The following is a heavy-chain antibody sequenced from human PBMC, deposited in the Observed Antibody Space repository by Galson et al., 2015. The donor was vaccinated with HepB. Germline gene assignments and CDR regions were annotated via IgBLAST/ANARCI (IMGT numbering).Heavy chain of an antibody. J-gene: IGHJ6*03. CDR1: GFTFDDYA. V-gene: IGHV3-9*01. Sequence: SLRLSCAASGFTFDDYAIHWVRQTPGKGLEWVSGISWNSGSVNYAESVKGRFTISRDNAKSSLYLQMNSLRTEDTAVYYCAKANGGAILTIHYYYYYMDVWGKGTTVTVSS. CDR2: ISWNSGSV. CDR3: AKANGGAILTIHYYYYYMDV. D-gene: IGHD2-2*02.